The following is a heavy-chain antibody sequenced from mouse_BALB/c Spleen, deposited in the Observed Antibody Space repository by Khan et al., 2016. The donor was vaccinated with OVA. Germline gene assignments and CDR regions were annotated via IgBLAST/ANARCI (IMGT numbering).Heavy chain of an antibody. CDR1: GFTFSSYA. V-gene: IGHV5-9-1*01. D-gene: IGHD1-1*01. CDR3: ARDYYDSRGAMDY. Sequence: EVELVESGGGLVKPGGSLKLSCAASGFTFSSYAMSWVRQIPEKRLEWVATISSGANYTYYPDSVKGRFTISRDNAKNTLYLQMSSLRSEDTAMYYSARDYYDSRGAMDYWGQGTSVTVSS. CDR2: ISSGANYT. J-gene: IGHJ4*01.